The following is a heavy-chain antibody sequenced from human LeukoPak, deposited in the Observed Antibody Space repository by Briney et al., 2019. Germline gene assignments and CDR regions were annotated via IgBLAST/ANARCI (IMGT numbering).Heavy chain of an antibody. Sequence: KPSETLSLTCTVSGGSISSNYWSWIRQPPGKGLEWIGYVYNSGTTNYNPSLKSRVTISVDTSKSQFSLKLSCVTAADTAVYYCARETYDILTGYLFDYWGQGTLVTVSS. J-gene: IGHJ4*02. D-gene: IGHD3-9*01. V-gene: IGHV4-59*01. CDR3: ARETYDILTGYLFDY. CDR1: GGSISSNY. CDR2: VYNSGTT.